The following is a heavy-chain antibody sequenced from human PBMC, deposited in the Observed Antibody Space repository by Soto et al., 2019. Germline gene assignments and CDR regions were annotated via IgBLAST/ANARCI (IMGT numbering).Heavy chain of an antibody. J-gene: IGHJ4*02. CDR2: IYSGGST. Sequence: SETLSLTCTVSGGSITTYYWSWIRQPAGKGLEWIGRIYSGGSTNYNPSLRSRVTVSVDMSKNQFSLKLSSVTAADTAVYYCARGQGGFGEFSLDYWGQGTLVTVSS. CDR1: GGSITTYY. CDR3: ARGQGGFGEFSLDY. D-gene: IGHD3-10*01. V-gene: IGHV4-4*07.